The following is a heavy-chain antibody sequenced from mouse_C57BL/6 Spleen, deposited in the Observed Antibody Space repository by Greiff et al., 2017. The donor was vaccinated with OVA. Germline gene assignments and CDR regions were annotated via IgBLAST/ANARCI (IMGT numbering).Heavy chain of an antibody. D-gene: IGHD1-1*01. CDR3: TTGRAVLQVY. Sequence: VQLQQSGAELVRPGASVKLSCTASGFNIKDDYMHWVKQRPEQGLEWIGWIDPENGDTEYASKFQGTATITADTSANTAYLQLSSLTSEDTAVYDCTTGRAVLQVYWGQGTTLTVSS. CDR1: GFNIKDDY. V-gene: IGHV14-4*01. J-gene: IGHJ2*01. CDR2: IDPENGDT.